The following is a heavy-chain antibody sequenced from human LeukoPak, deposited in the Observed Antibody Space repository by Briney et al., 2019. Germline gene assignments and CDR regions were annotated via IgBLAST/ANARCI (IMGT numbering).Heavy chain of an antibody. Sequence: ASETLSLTCTVSGGSISSYYWSWIRQPPGKGLEWIGYIYYSGSTNYNPSLKSRVTISVDTSKNQFSLKLSSVTAADTAVYYCARVLGRHMARGVTAGVYYYGMDVWGQGTTVTVSS. J-gene: IGHJ6*02. D-gene: IGHD3-10*01. CDR1: GGSISSYY. CDR2: IYYSGST. V-gene: IGHV4-59*01. CDR3: ARVLGRHMARGVTAGVYYYGMDV.